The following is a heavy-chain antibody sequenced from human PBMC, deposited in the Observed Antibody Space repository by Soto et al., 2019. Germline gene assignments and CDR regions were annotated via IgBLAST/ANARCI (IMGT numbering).Heavy chain of an antibody. CDR1: GFTVSSYS. Sequence: EGSLRLSCAASGFTVSSYSMNWVRQAPGKGLEWVSSISSSSYIYYADSVKGRFTISRDNAKNSLYLQMNSLRAEDTAVYYCARDSSSTDYRGQISPVTVSS. CDR3: ARDSSSTDY. V-gene: IGHV3-21*01. D-gene: IGHD6-13*01. J-gene: IGHJ4*02. CDR2: ISSSSYI.